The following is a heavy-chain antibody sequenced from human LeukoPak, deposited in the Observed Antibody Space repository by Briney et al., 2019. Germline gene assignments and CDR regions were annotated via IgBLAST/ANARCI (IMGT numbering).Heavy chain of an antibody. J-gene: IGHJ4*02. Sequence: GGSLRPSCADSGFSFNTYSMNWVRQAPGKGLEWVSSISPSSDGIFYADSLRGRFTVSRDNAKNLLYLHLNSLRVEDTAVYFCVRDNFGDYLPFFWGQGTLVTVSS. CDR3: VRDNFGDYLPFF. CDR2: ISPSSDGI. CDR1: GFSFNTYS. D-gene: IGHD4-17*01. V-gene: IGHV3-21*01.